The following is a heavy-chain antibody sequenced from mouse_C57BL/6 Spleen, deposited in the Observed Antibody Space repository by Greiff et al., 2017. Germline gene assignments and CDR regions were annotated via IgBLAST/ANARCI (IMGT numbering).Heavy chain of an antibody. Sequence: EVHLVESEGGLVQPGSSMKLSCTASGFTFSDYYMAWVRQVPEKGLEWVANITYDGSSTYYLDSFKSRFIISRDNAKNILYLQMSSLKSEDTAAYYCAGRPDYYGSGEFAVWGKGTLVTVSA. CDR1: GFTFSDYY. CDR2: ITYDGSST. J-gene: IGHJ3*01. D-gene: IGHD1-1*01. V-gene: IGHV5-16*01. CDR3: AGRPDYYGSGEFAV.